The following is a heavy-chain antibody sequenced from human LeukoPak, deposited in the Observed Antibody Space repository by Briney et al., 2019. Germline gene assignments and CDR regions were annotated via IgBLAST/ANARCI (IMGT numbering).Heavy chain of an antibody. D-gene: IGHD5-18*01. CDR1: GGTFSSYA. J-gene: IGHJ4*02. CDR2: IIPIFGTA. CDR3: ARGRGYSYGYLDY. V-gene: IGHV1-69*13. Sequence: SVKVSCRASGGTFSSYAISWVRQAPGQGLEWMGGIIPIFGTANYAQKFQGRVTITADESTSTAYMELSSLRSEDTAVYYCARGRGYSYGYLDYWGQGTLVTVSS.